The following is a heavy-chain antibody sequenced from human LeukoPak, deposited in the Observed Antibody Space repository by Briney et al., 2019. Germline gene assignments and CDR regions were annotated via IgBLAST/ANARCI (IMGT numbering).Heavy chain of an antibody. D-gene: IGHD2-21*02. CDR3: AKRGDFTGTDCYYFDY. CDR2: ISYDGKNK. CDR1: GYTFSNYG. V-gene: IGHV3-30*18. Sequence: PGGSLRLSCAASGYTFSNYGIHWVCQAPGKGLEWVSAISYDGKNKHYTDSVKGRFTLSRDNSKNTLYLQMTSLRGDDTDVYYCAKRGDFTGTDCYYFDYWGQGTSVTVSS. J-gene: IGHJ4*02.